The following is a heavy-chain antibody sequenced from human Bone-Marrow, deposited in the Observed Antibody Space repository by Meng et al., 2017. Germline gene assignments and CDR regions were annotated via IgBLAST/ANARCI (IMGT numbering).Heavy chain of an antibody. CDR2: FYYSGIT. V-gene: IGHV4-61*01. Sequence: SETLSFTCTVSGGSITSSSYYWSWIRQPPGKGLEWIGYFYYSGITNYNPSLRSRVTISVDTSKTQFSQRLTFVTAADTALYYCARAPTYCSGGSCYSGGAFDIWGQGAMVTISS. J-gene: IGHJ3*02. D-gene: IGHD2-15*01. CDR1: GGSITSSSYY. CDR3: ARAPTYCSGGSCYSGGAFDI.